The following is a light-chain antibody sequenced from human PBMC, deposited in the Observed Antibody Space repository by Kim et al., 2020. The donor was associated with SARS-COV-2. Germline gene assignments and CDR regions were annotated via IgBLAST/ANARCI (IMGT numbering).Light chain of an antibody. J-gene: IGKJ5*01. CDR1: QSLMRENGQTY. CDR2: LGF. CDR3: MQAVQLPIT. Sequence: SASIACRSSQSLMRENGQTYLDWYLQKPGQSPQVVIYLGFHRASGVPERFSGSGSDTDFTLEISRVEADDVGVYYCMQAVQLPITFGQGTRLEIK. V-gene: IGKV2-28*01.